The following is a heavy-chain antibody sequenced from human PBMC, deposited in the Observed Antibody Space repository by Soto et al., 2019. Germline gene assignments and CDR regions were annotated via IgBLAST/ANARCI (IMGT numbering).Heavy chain of an antibody. J-gene: IGHJ4*02. Sequence: GGSLRLSCAASGFTFSSYWMHWVRQPPGKGQVWVSRNNSDGSSTSYADSVKGRFTISRDNAKNTLYLQMNSLRAEDTAVYYCFFWRYYDSSGSLSSVDYWGQGTLVTVSS. CDR1: GFTFSSYW. CDR3: FFWRYYDSSGSLSSVDY. D-gene: IGHD3-22*01. V-gene: IGHV3-74*01. CDR2: NNSDGSST.